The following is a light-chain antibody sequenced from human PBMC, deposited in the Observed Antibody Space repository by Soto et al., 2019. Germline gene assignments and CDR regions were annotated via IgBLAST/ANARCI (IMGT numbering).Light chain of an antibody. CDR2: SDN. V-gene: IGLV1-44*01. Sequence: QSVLTQPPSVSGTPGQRVTISCSGGTSNIGGNIVSWYQQFPGTAPKLLIHSDNQRPSWVPDRFSASKSGTSASLAISGLQSEDEADYYCAAWDDRLNGPVVFGGGTKLTVL. CDR3: AAWDDRLNGPVV. CDR1: TSNIGGNI. J-gene: IGLJ2*01.